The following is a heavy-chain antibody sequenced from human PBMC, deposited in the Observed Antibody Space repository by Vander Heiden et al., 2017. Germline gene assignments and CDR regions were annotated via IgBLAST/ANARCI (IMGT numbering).Heavy chain of an antibody. J-gene: IGHJ4*02. CDR2: IRGSGGST. CDR3: ATRSAVDY. Sequence: EVQLLESGGGLVQPGGSLRLSCAASGFSFSSYAMTWVRQAPGKGVEWVSAIRGSGGSTYYADSVKGRFTISRDNSKNTLYLQMNSLRAEDTAVYYCATRSAVDYWGQGTLVTVSS. CDR1: GFSFSSYA. V-gene: IGHV3-23*01.